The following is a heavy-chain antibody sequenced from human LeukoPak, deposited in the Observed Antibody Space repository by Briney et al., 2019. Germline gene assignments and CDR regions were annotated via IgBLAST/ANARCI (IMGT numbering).Heavy chain of an antibody. CDR2: IYYTGNT. D-gene: IGHD2-15*01. V-gene: IGHV4-59*08. J-gene: IGHJ4*02. CDR1: GVSISNHY. CDR3: VRHARVVAFDY. Sequence: SETLSLTCTVSGVSISNHYSSWIRQPPGKGLEWIGYIYYTGNTNYNPSLTSRVTISEDTSKNQVSLELSSAPAADTAVYYCVRHARVVAFDYWGQGNLVTVSS.